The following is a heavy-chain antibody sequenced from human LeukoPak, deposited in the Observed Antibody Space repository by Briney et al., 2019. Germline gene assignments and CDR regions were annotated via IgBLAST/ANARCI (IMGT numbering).Heavy chain of an antibody. CDR3: ARGVGSPDYGDYLGDYFDY. D-gene: IGHD4-17*01. Sequence: PSETLSLTCSVSGGSISGYYWSWIRQPPGKGLEWIGYIYYSGTTIYNPSLKSRLTISVDTSKNQFSLKLSSVTAADTAVYYCARGVGSPDYGDYLGDYFDYWGQGTLVTVSS. J-gene: IGHJ4*02. V-gene: IGHV4-59*12. CDR2: IYYSGTT. CDR1: GGSISGYY.